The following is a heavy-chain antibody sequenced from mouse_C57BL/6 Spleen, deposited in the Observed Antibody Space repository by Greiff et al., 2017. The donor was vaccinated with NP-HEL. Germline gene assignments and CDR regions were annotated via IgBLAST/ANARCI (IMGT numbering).Heavy chain of an antibody. Sequence: ESGPGLVKPSQSLSLTCSVTGYSITSGYYWNWIRQFPGNKLEWMGYISYDGSNNYNPSLKNRISITRDTPKNQFFLKLNSVTTEDTATYYCAREGTTVPWYFDVWGTGTTVTVSS. CDR2: ISYDGSN. V-gene: IGHV3-6*01. CDR1: GYSITSGYY. D-gene: IGHD1-1*01. J-gene: IGHJ1*03. CDR3: AREGTTVPWYFDV.